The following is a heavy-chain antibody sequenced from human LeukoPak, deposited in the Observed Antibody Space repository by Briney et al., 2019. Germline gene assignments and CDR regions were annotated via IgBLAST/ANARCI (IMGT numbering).Heavy chain of an antibody. CDR1: GFSISGGYY. Sequence: PSETLSLNCAVSGFSISGGYYWVWIRQPPGKGLEWIGSVYHNGNTLFNTSLKSRVTLSVDSSKNQFSLRLGSVTAADTARYYCARNEGIVVAGTWFDSWGQGTLVFVSS. V-gene: IGHV4-38-2*01. J-gene: IGHJ1*01. CDR3: ARNEGIVVAGTWFDS. D-gene: IGHD6-19*01. CDR2: VYHNGNT.